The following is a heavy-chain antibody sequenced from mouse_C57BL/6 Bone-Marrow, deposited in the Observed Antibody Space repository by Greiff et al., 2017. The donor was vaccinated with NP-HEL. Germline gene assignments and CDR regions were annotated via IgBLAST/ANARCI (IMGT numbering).Heavy chain of an antibody. CDR3: ARRRRGYYGSSERDYAMDY. Sequence: VQLQQPGTELVKPGASVKLPCKASGYTFTSYWMHWVKQRPGQGLEWIGNINPSNGGTNYNEKFKSKATLTVDKSSSTAYMQLSSLTSEDSAVYYCARRRRGYYGSSERDYAMDYWGQGTSVTVSS. CDR1: GYTFTSYW. CDR2: INPSNGGT. J-gene: IGHJ4*01. V-gene: IGHV1-53*01. D-gene: IGHD1-1*01.